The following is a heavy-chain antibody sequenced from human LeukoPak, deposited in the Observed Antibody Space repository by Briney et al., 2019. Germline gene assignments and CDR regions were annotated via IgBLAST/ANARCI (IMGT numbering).Heavy chain of an antibody. V-gene: IGHV3-30*04. D-gene: IGHD6-6*01. CDR1: GVTFSSYA. CDR2: ISYDGSNK. J-gene: IGHJ4*02. CDR3: ARDPGASSLPFDY. Sequence: GGSLRLSCAASGVTFSSYAMHWVRQAPGKGLEWVAVISYDGSNKYYADSVKGRFTISRDNSKNTLYLQMNSLRAEDTAVYYCARDPGASSLPFDYWGQGTLVTVSS.